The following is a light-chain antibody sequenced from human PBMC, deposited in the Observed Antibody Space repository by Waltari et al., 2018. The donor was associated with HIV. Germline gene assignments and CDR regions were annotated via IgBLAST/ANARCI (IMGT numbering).Light chain of an antibody. CDR2: TAS. CDR1: RSFSRSY. Sequence: EIVLTQSPGTLSLSPGERATLSCRASRSFSRSYLAWYQKKPGQAPRLLIYTASTRATGIRGRCRGSASGTDFPLTISRREPEDFAVYYCQQYGSSPRTFGPGTKDEIK. V-gene: IGKV3-20*01. CDR3: QQYGSSPRT. J-gene: IGKJ1*01.